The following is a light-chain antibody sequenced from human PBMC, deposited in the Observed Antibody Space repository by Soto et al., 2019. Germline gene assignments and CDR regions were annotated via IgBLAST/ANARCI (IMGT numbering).Light chain of an antibody. CDR2: GAS. J-gene: IGKJ4*01. Sequence: EIVMTQSPATLSVSPGERATLSCRASQSVSSNLAWYQQKPGQAPRLLIYGASTRATGIPARFSGSGSGTEFTHTISSLQSEDFAVYYCQQYNSWPPLTFGGGTKVDI. CDR3: QQYNSWPPLT. V-gene: IGKV3-15*01. CDR1: QSVSSN.